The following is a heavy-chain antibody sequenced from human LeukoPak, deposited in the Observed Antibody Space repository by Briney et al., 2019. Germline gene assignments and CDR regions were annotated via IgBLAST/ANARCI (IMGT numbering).Heavy chain of an antibody. D-gene: IGHD3-16*01. V-gene: IGHV3-74*01. CDR2: INEDATTI. CDR3: VRDLILVWTPGDDFDF. CDR1: GFTFSSYA. J-gene: IGHJ4*02. Sequence: PGGSLRLSCAASGFTFSSYAVHWVRQAPGKGLEWVSRINEDATTITYADSVKGRFIISRDNSKKSLYLQMNNLRAEDTAVYYCVRDLILVWTPGDDFDFWGQGTLVIVSS.